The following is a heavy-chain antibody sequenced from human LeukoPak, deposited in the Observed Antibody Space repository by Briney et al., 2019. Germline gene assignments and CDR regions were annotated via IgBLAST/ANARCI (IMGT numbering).Heavy chain of an antibody. CDR3: ARDDIAAATDAFDI. V-gene: IGHV3-33*01. CDR2: IWYDGSNK. Sequence: GGSLRLSCAASGFTFSSYGMHWVRQAPGKGLEWVAVIWYDGSNKYYADSVKGRFTISRDNSKNTLYLQMNSLRAEDTAVYYCARDDIAAATDAFDIWGQGTMDTVSS. J-gene: IGHJ3*02. CDR1: GFTFSSYG. D-gene: IGHD6-13*01.